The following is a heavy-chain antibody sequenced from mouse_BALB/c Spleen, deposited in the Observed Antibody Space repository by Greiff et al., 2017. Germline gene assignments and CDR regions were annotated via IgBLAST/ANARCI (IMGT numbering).Heavy chain of an antibody. CDR2: ISYSGST. D-gene: IGHD1-1*01. V-gene: IGHV3-2*02. J-gene: IGHJ3*01. CDR1: GYSITSDYA. CDR3: ARGITTVSFAY. Sequence: EVQGVESGPGLVKPSQSLSLTCTVTGYSITSDYAWNWIRQFPGNKLEWMGYISYSGSTSYNPSLKSRISITRDTSKNQFFLQLNSVTTEDTATYYCARGITTVSFAYWGQGTLVTVSA.